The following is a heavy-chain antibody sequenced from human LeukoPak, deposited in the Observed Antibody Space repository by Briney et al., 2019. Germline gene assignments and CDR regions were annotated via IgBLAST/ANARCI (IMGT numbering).Heavy chain of an antibody. CDR2: INHSGST. D-gene: IGHD3-10*01. CDR3: ARVSTMVRGVDY. V-gene: IGHV4-34*01. Sequence: PSETLSLTCAVYGGSFSGYYWSWIRQTPGKGLEWIGEINHSGSTNYNPSLKSRVTISVDTSKNQFSLKLSSVTAADTAVYYCARVSTMVRGVDYWGQGTLVTVSS. CDR1: GGSFSGYY. J-gene: IGHJ4*02.